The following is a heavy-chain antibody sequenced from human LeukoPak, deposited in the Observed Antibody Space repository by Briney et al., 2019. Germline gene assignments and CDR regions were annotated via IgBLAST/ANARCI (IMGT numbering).Heavy chain of an antibody. Sequence: GGSLKLSCAASGFTFSGSAMHWVRQASGKGLEWVGRIRSKANSYATAYVASVKGRFTISRDDSKNTAYLQMNSLKTEDTAVYYCTTDIVVVVAATLGGGVWGKGTTVTVSS. D-gene: IGHD2-15*01. CDR2: IRSKANSYAT. J-gene: IGHJ6*04. V-gene: IGHV3-73*01. CDR3: TTDIVVVVAATLGGGV. CDR1: GFTFSGSA.